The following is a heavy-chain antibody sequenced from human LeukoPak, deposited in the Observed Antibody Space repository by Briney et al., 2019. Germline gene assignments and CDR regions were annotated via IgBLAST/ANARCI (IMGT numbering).Heavy chain of an antibody. CDR1: GFTFSSYW. J-gene: IGHJ4*02. D-gene: IGHD4-11*01. V-gene: IGHV3-74*01. CDR2: IKTDGSDT. CDR3: ARGDYSSPTL. Sequence: PGGSLRLSCAASGFTFSSYWMHWVRQSPGKGLVWVSRIKTDGSDTYYADSVRGRFSISRDNAKNRLYLQMDSLRAEDTAVYFCARGDYSSPTLWGQGTLVTVSS.